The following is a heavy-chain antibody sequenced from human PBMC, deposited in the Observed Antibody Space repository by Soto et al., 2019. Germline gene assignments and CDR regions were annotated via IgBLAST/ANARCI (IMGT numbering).Heavy chain of an antibody. Sequence: ASVKVSCKASGYTFTSYGISWVRQAPGQGLEWMGWISAYNGNTNYAQKLQGRVTMTRDTSTSTVYMELRSLRSDDTAVYYCAMVDNYVTPTPQDVWGQGTTVTVSS. CDR3: AMVDNYVTPTPQDV. V-gene: IGHV1-18*01. CDR1: GYTFTSYG. CDR2: ISAYNGNT. D-gene: IGHD3-16*01. J-gene: IGHJ6*02.